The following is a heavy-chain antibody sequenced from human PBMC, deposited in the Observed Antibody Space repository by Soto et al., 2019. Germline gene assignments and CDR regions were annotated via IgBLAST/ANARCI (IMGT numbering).Heavy chain of an antibody. Sequence: QVQLQESGPGLVKPSQTLSLTCTVSGASINSGGYYWSWIRQLPGKGLEWIGYIYFSGSTYYNPSLESRVTLSLYTSQNHFSLKLSSVTAADTAVYYCACGNAWEVLLAYWGHGTLVTVSS. CDR3: ACGNAWEVLLAY. D-gene: IGHD1-26*01. CDR2: IYFSGST. J-gene: IGHJ4*01. V-gene: IGHV4-31*03. CDR1: GASINSGGYY.